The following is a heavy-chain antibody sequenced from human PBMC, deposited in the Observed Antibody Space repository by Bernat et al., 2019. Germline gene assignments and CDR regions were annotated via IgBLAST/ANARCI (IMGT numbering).Heavy chain of an antibody. CDR3: ARDLKIAAADYDY. CDR1: GGSISSYY. D-gene: IGHD6-13*01. CDR2: IYYSGST. J-gene: IGHJ4*02. Sequence: QVQLQESGPGLVKPSETLSLTCTVSGGSISSYYWSWIRQPPGKGLEWIGYIYYSGSTYYNPSLKSRVTISVDTSKNQFSLKLSSVTAADTAVYYCARDLKIAAADYDYWGQGTLVTVSS. V-gene: IGHV4-4*08.